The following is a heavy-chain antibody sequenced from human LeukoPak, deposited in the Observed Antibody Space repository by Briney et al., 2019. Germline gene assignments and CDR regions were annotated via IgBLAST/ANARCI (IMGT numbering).Heavy chain of an antibody. CDR3: AKARSYCGGDCSLYAFDI. Sequence: GGSLRLSCAASGFTFSSYAMHWVRQAPGKGLEWVAVISYDGSNKYYADSVKGRFTISRANSKNTLYLQMNSLRAEDTAVYYCAKARSYCGGDCSLYAFDIWGQGTMVTVSS. CDR2: ISYDGSNK. D-gene: IGHD2-21*01. V-gene: IGHV3-30-3*01. CDR1: GFTFSSYA. J-gene: IGHJ3*02.